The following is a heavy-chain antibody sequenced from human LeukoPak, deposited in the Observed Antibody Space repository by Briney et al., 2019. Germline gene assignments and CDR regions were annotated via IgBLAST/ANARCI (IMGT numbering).Heavy chain of an antibody. Sequence: PGGSLRLSCAASGFTFSSYWMSWIRQPPGKGLEWIGSIYYSGSTYYNPSLKSRVTISVDTSKNQFSLKLSSVTAADTAVYYCAREGLRGDYWGQGTLVTVSS. CDR3: AREGLRGDY. D-gene: IGHD2-15*01. J-gene: IGHJ4*02. V-gene: IGHV4-39*07. CDR2: IYYSGST. CDR1: GFTFSSYW.